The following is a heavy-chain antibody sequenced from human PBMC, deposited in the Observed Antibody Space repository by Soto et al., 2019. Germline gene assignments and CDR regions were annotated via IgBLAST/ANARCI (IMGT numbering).Heavy chain of an antibody. CDR1: GGTFRTTA. J-gene: IGHJ6*02. CDR2: ITPVFGTP. Sequence: QVHLVQSGAEVKKPGSSVKVSCKISGGTFRTTAISWVRQAPGQGLEWMGEITPVFGTPDYAQKFQGRITITADEATSTVYRDLSSLRSEDTAVYYCARGGLVITDFYYGLDVWGQGTTVTVSS. D-gene: IGHD3-9*01. CDR3: ARGGLVITDFYYGLDV. V-gene: IGHV1-69*01.